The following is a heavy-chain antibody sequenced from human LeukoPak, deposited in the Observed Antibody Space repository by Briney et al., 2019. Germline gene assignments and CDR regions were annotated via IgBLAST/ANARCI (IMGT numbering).Heavy chain of an antibody. V-gene: IGHV1-2*02. J-gene: IGHJ4*02. CDR1: GYTFTDNY. CDR2: TNPNDGDT. CDR3: ARANFLYCSSTTCLFDY. D-gene: IGHD2-2*01. Sequence: GASVKVSCKASGYTFTDNYMHGLRQAPGQGFEWMGWTNPNDGDTNYAQKFQGRVTMTRDTSISTAHMEVSRLRSDDTAVYYCARANFLYCSSTTCLFDYWGQGTLVTVSS.